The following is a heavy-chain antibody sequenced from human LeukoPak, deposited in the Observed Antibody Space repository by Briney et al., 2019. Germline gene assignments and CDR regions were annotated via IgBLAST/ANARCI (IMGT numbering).Heavy chain of an antibody. CDR1: AFIFSGHW. V-gene: IGHV3-23*01. CDR2: ISGGGGST. CDR3: AKGGKWDVTPFDY. Sequence: GGSLRLSCEGSAFIFSGHWMNWVRQAPGKGLEWVSTISGGGGSTYYADSVKGRFTISRDNSKNTLYLQVNSLRAEDTAVYYCAKGGKWDVTPFDYWGQGILVTVSS. J-gene: IGHJ4*02. D-gene: IGHD1-26*01.